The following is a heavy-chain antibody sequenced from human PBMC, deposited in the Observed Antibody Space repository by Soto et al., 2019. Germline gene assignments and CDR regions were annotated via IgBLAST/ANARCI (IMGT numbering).Heavy chain of an antibody. Sequence: QVQLVQSGAEVKKPGSSVKVSCKASGGTFSSYTISWVRQAPGQGLEWMGRIIPILSIANYAQKFQGRVTITAGKSTSTAYMELSSLRSEDTAVYYCARSIGYCSGGSCSYFDYWGQGTLVTVSS. J-gene: IGHJ4*02. CDR2: IIPILSIA. CDR1: GGTFSSYT. V-gene: IGHV1-69*02. CDR3: ARSIGYCSGGSCSYFDY. D-gene: IGHD2-15*01.